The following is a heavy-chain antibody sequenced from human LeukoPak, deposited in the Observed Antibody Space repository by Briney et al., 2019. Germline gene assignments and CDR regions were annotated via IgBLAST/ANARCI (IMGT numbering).Heavy chain of an antibody. CDR3: ARPSPPGYSSSWYGQEGAFDI. D-gene: IGHD6-13*01. CDR2: LYTRGSI. Sequence: PSETLSLTCTVSGGSISSGDYYWSSIRQPAGKGLEWIGRLYTRGSINYNPSLKSRVTISVDTSKNQFSLKLSSVTAADTAVYYCARPSPPGYSSSWYGQEGAFDIWGQGTMVTVSS. J-gene: IGHJ3*02. CDR1: GGSISSGDYY. V-gene: IGHV4-61*02.